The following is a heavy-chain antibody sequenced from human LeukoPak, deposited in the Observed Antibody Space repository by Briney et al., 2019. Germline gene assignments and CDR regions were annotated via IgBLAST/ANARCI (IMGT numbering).Heavy chain of an antibody. CDR2: IYHSGTT. CDR3: ASGNTGYDRDAFDI. D-gene: IGHD5-12*01. Sequence: SETLSLTCAVSGGSISSGGYSWSWVRQPPGEGLEWVGYIYHSGTTYYNPSLRSRVTISLDRSKNQFSLKLSSMTAADTAVYYCASGNTGYDRDAFDIWGQGTMVTVSP. V-gene: IGHV4-30-2*01. J-gene: IGHJ3*02. CDR1: GGSISSGGYS.